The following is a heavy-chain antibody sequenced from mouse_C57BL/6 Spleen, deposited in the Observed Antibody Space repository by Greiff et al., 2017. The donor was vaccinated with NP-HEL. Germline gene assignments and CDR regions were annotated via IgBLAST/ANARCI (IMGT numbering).Heavy chain of an antibody. V-gene: IGHV1-15*01. CDR2: IDPETGGT. Sequence: VQLQQSGAELVRPGASVTLSCKASGYTFTDYEMHWVKQTPVHGLEWIGAIDPETGGTAYNQKFKGKAILTADKSSSTAYMELRSLTSEDSAVYYCTRDGTYGYDVSDFDYWGQGTTLTVSS. CDR3: TRDGTYGYDVSDFDY. J-gene: IGHJ2*01. CDR1: GYTFTDYE. D-gene: IGHD2-2*01.